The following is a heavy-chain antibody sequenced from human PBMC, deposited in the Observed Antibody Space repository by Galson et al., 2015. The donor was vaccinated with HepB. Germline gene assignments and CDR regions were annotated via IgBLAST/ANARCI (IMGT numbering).Heavy chain of an antibody. CDR3: TSIALAA. D-gene: IGHD6-19*01. V-gene: IGHV3-23*01. CDR2: ITIGGNM. Sequence: SLRLSCAASGFTFTNQGISWVRQAPGKGLEWVSTITIGGNMYFADSVKGRFSISRDTFKSSWFLQMNSLRGEDTALYYCTSIALAAWGQGTLVTVSS. CDR1: GFTFTNQG. J-gene: IGHJ4*02.